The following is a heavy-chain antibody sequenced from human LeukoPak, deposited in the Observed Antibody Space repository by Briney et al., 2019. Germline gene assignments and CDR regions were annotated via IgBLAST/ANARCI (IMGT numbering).Heavy chain of an antibody. CDR3: ARQGQRWLPSV. CDR1: GYTFTSYA. Sequence: GASVKVSCKASGYTFTSYAMNWVRQAPGQGLEWMGIINPGDSDVRYSPSFQGQATISADKSISTAYLQWSSLKASDTAMYYCARQGQRWLPSVWGQGTLVTVSS. CDR2: INPGDSDV. J-gene: IGHJ4*02. V-gene: IGHV5-51*01. D-gene: IGHD5-24*01.